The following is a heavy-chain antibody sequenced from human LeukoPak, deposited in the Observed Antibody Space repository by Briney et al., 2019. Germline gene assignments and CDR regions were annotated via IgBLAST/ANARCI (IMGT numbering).Heavy chain of an antibody. Sequence: SVKVSCKASEGTFSSYAISWVRQAPGQGLEWMGGIIPIFGTANYAQKFQGRVTITADKSTSTAYMELSSLRSEDTAVYYCAGGIVVVVAATPREDYYYGMDVWGKGTTVTVSS. V-gene: IGHV1-69*06. CDR2: IIPIFGTA. CDR1: EGTFSSYA. J-gene: IGHJ6*04. D-gene: IGHD2-15*01. CDR3: AGGIVVVVAATPREDYYYGMDV.